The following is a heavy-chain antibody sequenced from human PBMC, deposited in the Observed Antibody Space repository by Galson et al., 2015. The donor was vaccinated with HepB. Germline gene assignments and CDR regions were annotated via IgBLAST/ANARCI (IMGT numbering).Heavy chain of an antibody. CDR3: AKNDVYSSGWLNWFDP. CDR1: GFTVSSNY. V-gene: IGHV3-66*01. J-gene: IGHJ5*02. D-gene: IGHD6-19*01. CDR2: IYSGGST. Sequence: SLRLSCAASGFTVSSNYMSWVRQAPGKGLEWVSVIYSGGSTYYADSVKGRFTISRDNSKNTLYLQMNSLGAEDTAVYYCAKNDVYSSGWLNWFDPWGQGTPVTVSS.